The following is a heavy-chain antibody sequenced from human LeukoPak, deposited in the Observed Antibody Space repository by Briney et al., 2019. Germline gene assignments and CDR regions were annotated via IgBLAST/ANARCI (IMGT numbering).Heavy chain of an antibody. CDR2: IYHSGST. CDR3: ARGGYYGSGNDFRFDP. J-gene: IGHJ5*02. V-gene: IGHV4-38-2*02. CDR1: GYSISNGYY. D-gene: IGHD3-10*01. Sequence: SETLSLTCTVSGYSISNGYYWGWIRQPPGKGLEWIGSIYHSGSTNYKPSLKSRVTISVETSKNQFSLKLKSVTAADTAVYYCARGGYYGSGNDFRFDPWGQGTLVTVSS.